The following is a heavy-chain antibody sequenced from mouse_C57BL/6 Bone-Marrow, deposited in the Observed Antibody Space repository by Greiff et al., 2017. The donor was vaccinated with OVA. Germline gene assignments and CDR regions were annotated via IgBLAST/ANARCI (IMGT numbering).Heavy chain of an antibody. V-gene: IGHV1-64*01. J-gene: IGHJ2*01. D-gene: IGHD3-2*01. Sequence: QVQLQQPGAELVKPGASVKLSCKASGYTFTSYWMHWVKQRPGQGLEWIGMIHPNSGSTNYNEKFKSKATLTVDKSSSTAYMQLSSLTSEDSEVYYCARKTARSFDYWGQGTTLTVSS. CDR3: ARKTARSFDY. CDR2: IHPNSGST. CDR1: GYTFTSYW.